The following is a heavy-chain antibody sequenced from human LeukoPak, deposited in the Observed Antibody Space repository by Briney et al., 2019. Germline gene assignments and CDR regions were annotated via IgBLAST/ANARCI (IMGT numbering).Heavy chain of an antibody. V-gene: IGHV1-8*01. D-gene: IGHD6-19*01. CDR2: MNPNSGNT. J-gene: IGHJ4*02. CDR3: ARRSQAGGTGIGY. Sequence: GASVKVSCKASGYTFTSYDINWVRQATGQGLEWIGWMNPNSGNTGSAQKFQGRLTMTRNTSISTAYMELSSLRSEDTAVYYCARRSQAGGTGIGYWGQGTLVTVSS. CDR1: GYTFTSYD.